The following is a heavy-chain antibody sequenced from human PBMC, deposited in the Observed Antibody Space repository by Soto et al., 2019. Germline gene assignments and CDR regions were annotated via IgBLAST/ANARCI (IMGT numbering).Heavy chain of an antibody. J-gene: IGHJ3*02. CDR3: ARDLLLWFGELLGNDAFDI. V-gene: IGHV1-18*01. CDR2: ISAYNGNT. CDR1: GYTFTSYG. D-gene: IGHD3-10*01. Sequence: QVQLVQSRAEVKKPGASVKVSCKASGYTFTSYGISWVRQAPGQGLEWMGWISAYNGNTNYAQKLQGRVTMTTDTSTSTAYMELRSLRSDDTAVYYCARDLLLWFGELLGNDAFDIWGQGTMVTVSS.